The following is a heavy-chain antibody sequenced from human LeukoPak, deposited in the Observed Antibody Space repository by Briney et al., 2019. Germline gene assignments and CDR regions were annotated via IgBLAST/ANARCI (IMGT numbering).Heavy chain of an antibody. J-gene: IGHJ4*02. CDR3: ARARYSYGYRYYFDY. CDR2: INHSGST. Sequence: SETLSLTCAVYGVSFSAYYWSWIRQPPGKGLEWIGEINHSGSTNYNPSLKSRVTISVDTSKNQFSLKLSSVTAADTAVYYCARARYSYGYRYYFDYWGQGTLVTVSS. V-gene: IGHV4-34*01. D-gene: IGHD5-18*01. CDR1: GVSFSAYY.